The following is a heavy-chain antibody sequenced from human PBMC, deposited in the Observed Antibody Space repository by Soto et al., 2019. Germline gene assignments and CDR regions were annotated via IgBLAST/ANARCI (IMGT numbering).Heavy chain of an antibody. D-gene: IGHD1-1*01. V-gene: IGHV3-21*01. J-gene: IGHJ4*02. CDR2: ISSSSSYI. CDR1: GFTFSSYG. CDR3: ARGDTTGTTSDY. Sequence: PGGSLRLSCAASGFTFSSYGINWVRQAPGKGLEWVSSISSSSSYIYYVDSVKGRFTISRDNAKNSLYLQMNSLRAEDTAVYYCARGDTTGTTSDYWGQGTLVTVSS.